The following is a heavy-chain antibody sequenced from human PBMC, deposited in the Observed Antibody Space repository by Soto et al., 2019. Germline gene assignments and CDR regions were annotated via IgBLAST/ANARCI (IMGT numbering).Heavy chain of an antibody. CDR3: AKDGNWLDVYYDV. J-gene: IGHJ4*02. CDR1: GIEFSNYA. CDR2: VSASGRSR. V-gene: IGHV3-23*01. D-gene: IGHD3-16*01. Sequence: EVQLLESGGGLVLPGGSLRLSCIGSGIEFSNYAMSWVRQAPGKGLEWVSIVSASGRSRYHADSVKGRFTISRDNSKNTLYLHMINLRAEATAVYYSAKDGNWLDVYYDVWGQGTPVTVSS.